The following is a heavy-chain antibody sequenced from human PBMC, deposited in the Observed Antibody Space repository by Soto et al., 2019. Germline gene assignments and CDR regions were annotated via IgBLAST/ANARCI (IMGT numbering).Heavy chain of an antibody. Sequence: GSLRLSCAASGFTFSNYGMNWVRQAPGKGLEWVSFISSSSCYIYYADSVKGRFTISRDNAKNSLYLQLNSLRAEDTAVYYCARAQTSYYFDYWGQGTLVTVSS. CDR3: ARAQTSYYFDY. V-gene: IGHV3-21*01. CDR1: GFTFSNYG. CDR2: ISSSSCYI. D-gene: IGHD6-6*01. J-gene: IGHJ4*02.